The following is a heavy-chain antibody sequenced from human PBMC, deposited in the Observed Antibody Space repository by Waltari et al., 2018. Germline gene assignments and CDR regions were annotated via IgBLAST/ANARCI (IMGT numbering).Heavy chain of an antibody. Sequence: QVQLVESGGGVVQPGRSLRLSCAASGFTFSSYGMHWVRQAPGKGLEWVAVICYDGSNKYYADSVKGRFTISRDNSKNTLYLQMNSLRAEDTAVYYCARPALGYDSSGYYFHWGQGTLVTVSS. CDR2: ICYDGSNK. J-gene: IGHJ4*02. V-gene: IGHV3-33*01. CDR1: GFTFSSYG. CDR3: ARPALGYDSSGYYFH. D-gene: IGHD3-22*01.